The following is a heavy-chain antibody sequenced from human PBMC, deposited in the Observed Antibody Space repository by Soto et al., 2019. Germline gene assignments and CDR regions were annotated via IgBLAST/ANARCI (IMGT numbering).Heavy chain of an antibody. J-gene: IGHJ4*02. CDR3: AHKVREVYTYVDFFDD. Sequence: KGTQTVPATCNFSWVAVSTSETAVGRISQPPGKALEWLAVIYWDDDKYYSPSLKSRLTITKDTSKNQVVLKMTKMDPVDTATYYCAHKVREVYTYVDFFDDWGQGTLVTFSS. CDR2: IYWDDDK. CDR1: WVAVSTSETA. D-gene: IGHD2-2*02. V-gene: IGHV2-5*02.